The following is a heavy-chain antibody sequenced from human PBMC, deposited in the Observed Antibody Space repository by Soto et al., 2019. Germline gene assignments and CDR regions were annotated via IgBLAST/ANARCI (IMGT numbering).Heavy chain of an antibody. Sequence: VGSLRLSCAASGFTFSGYGMSCVRQAPGKGLEWVANIKQDGSEKYYVDSVKGRFTISRDNAKNSLYLQMNSLRAEDTAVYYCARSYSSGWYRGPFDYWGQGTLVNVSS. J-gene: IGHJ4*02. CDR3: ARSYSSGWYRGPFDY. CDR1: GFTFSGYG. D-gene: IGHD6-19*01. V-gene: IGHV3-7*01. CDR2: IKQDGSEK.